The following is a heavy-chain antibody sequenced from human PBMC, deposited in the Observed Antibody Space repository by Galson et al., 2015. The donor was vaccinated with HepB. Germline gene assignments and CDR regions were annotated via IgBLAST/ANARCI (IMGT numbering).Heavy chain of an antibody. CDR1: GFTFSHYA. J-gene: IGHJ4*02. D-gene: IGHD3-16*01. Sequence: SLRLSCAASGFTFSHYAMSWVRQAPGKGLEWVSAINEGSTYYADSVKGRFTISRDNSKNTLYLQMNSLRAEDTALYYCAKDRLPTVDDWGQGTLVTVSS. CDR2: INEGST. CDR3: AKDRLPTVDD. V-gene: IGHV3-23*01.